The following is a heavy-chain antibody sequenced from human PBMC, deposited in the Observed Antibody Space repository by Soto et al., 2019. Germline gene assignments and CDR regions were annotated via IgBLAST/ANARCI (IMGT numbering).Heavy chain of an antibody. CDR3: AKGGRQWLVTSDFNY. J-gene: IGHJ4*02. V-gene: IGHV3-30*18. D-gene: IGHD6-19*01. CDR1: GFTFSDYA. CDR2: VSHDGRNT. Sequence: VQLVESGGGVVQPGRSLRLSCAASGFTFSDYAMHWVRQAPGKGLEWVAVVSHDGRNTHYADSVEGRFTISRESSKNTVSREMTSLRAEDTAVYYCAKGGRQWLVTSDFNYWGQGALVTVSS.